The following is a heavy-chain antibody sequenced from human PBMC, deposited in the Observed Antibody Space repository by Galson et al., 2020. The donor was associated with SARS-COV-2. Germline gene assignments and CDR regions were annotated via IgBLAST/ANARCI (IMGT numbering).Heavy chain of an antibody. CDR2: INHSGST. Sequence: SQASETLSLTCAVDVGSSSGYYWSWIRQPPGKGLEWIGQINHSGSTNYDPSLKSRVTISLDTSKNQFSLKLSSVTAADTAVYYCARGPLGLVRGVIISEGYYYGMDAWGQGTTVTVSS. J-gene: IGHJ6*02. CDR3: ARGPLGLVRGVIISEGYYYGMDA. D-gene: IGHD3-10*01. V-gene: IGHV4-34*01. CDR1: VGSSSGYY.